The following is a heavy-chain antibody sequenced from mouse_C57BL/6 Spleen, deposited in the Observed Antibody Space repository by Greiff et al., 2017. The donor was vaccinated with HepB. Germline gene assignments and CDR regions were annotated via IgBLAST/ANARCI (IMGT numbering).Heavy chain of an antibody. J-gene: IGHJ2*01. V-gene: IGHV1-64*01. CDR3: ARSSRATSFDY. Sequence: QVQLQQPGAELVKPGASVKLSCKASGYTFTSYWMHWVKQRPGQGLEWIGMIHPNSGSTNYNEKFKSKATLTVDKSSSTAYMQLSSLTSEDSAVYYCARSSRATSFDYWGQGTTLTVSS. CDR2: IHPNSGST. D-gene: IGHD3-1*01. CDR1: GYTFTSYW.